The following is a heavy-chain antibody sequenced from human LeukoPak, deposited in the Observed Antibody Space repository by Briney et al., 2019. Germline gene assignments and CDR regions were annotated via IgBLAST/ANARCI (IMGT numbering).Heavy chain of an antibody. V-gene: IGHV3-23*01. J-gene: IGHJ4*02. Sequence: GGSLRLSCAASGFTFSSYAMSWVRQAPGKGLEWVASVSGSGGNTFYADSVKGRFTISRDNSKSSLYLHVNSLRAEDTAVYYCAKERDSFIITSTRQLDYWGQGTLVTVSS. CDR1: GFTFSSYA. D-gene: IGHD5-18*01. CDR2: VSGSGGNT. CDR3: AKERDSFIITSTRQLDY.